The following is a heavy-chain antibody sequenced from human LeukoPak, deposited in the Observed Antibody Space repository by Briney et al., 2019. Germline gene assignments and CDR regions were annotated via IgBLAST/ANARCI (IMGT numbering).Heavy chain of an antibody. CDR1: GFAFSNYG. D-gene: IGHD2-21*01. V-gene: IGHV3-30*02. CDR3: AKKGCTGGSCYSYFHH. CDR2: IRYDGSSK. Sequence: PGGSLRLSCAASGFAFSNYGMHWVRQTPAKGLEWVAFIRYDGSSKYYGDSVKGRFTISRDNSKNTLYLQMNSLRAEDTAVYYCAKKGCTGGSCYSYFHHCGQGTLVTVSS. J-gene: IGHJ1*01.